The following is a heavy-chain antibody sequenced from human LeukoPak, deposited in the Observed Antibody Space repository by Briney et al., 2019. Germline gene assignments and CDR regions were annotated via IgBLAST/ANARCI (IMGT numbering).Heavy chain of an antibody. J-gene: IGHJ5*02. Sequence: GGSLRLSCTASGFTFGSHWMIWVRRAPGKGLEWVANTNQDGSREKYADSVRGRFTVSRDNAKNSVYLQMNSLGVEDTAIYYCARDSGWTFDPWGQGTLVTVSS. V-gene: IGHV3-7*01. CDR1: GFTFGSHW. CDR3: ARDSGWTFDP. CDR2: TNQDGSRE. D-gene: IGHD6-19*01.